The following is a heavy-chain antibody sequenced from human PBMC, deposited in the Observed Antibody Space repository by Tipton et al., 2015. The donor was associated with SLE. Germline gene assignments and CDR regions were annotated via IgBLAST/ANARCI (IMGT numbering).Heavy chain of an antibody. V-gene: IGHV4-59*12. J-gene: IGHJ4*02. CDR1: GGSISSYY. Sequence: TLSLTCTASGGSISSYYWSWIRQPPGKGLEWIGYFYYSGGTYYSPSLKSRVTISVDTSKNQFSLNLSSVTAADTAVYYCARGPIVLAYWGQGTLVTVSS. D-gene: IGHD2-8*02. CDR2: FYYSGGT. CDR3: ARGPIVLAY.